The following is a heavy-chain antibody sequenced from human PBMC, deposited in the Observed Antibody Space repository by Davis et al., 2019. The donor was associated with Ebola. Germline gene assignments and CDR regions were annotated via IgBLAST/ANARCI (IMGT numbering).Heavy chain of an antibody. V-gene: IGHV3-30*04. D-gene: IGHD2-2*02. J-gene: IGHJ4*02. CDR2: ISYDGSNK. CDR1: GFTFSSYA. Sequence: GESLKISCAASGFTFSSYAMHWVRQAPGKGLEWVAVISYDGSNKYYADSVKGRFTISRDNSKNTLYLQMNSLRDEDTAVYYCATLDIVVVPAAILSDYWGQGTLVTVSS. CDR3: ATLDIVVVPAAILSDY.